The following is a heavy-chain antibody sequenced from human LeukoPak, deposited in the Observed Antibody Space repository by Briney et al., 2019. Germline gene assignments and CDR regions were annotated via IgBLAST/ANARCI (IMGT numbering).Heavy chain of an antibody. V-gene: IGHV3-30*04. CDR3: ARSTMEYYFDY. J-gene: IGHJ4*02. CDR1: GFTFSSYA. Sequence: GGSLRLSCAASGFTFSSYAMHWVRQAPGKGLEWVAVISYDGSNKYYADSVKGRFTISRDNSKNTLYLQMNGLRAEDTAVYYCARSTMEYYFDYWGQGTLVTVSS. CDR2: ISYDGSNK. D-gene: IGHD3-10*01.